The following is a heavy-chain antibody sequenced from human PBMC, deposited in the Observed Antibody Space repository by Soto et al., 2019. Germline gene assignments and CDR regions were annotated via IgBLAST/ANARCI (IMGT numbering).Heavy chain of an antibody. CDR2: TYYRSKWYN. V-gene: IGHV6-1*01. D-gene: IGHD1-26*01. CDR3: VRLIGNSWLDF. CDR1: GDSVSSSSVT. J-gene: IGHJ5*01. Sequence: QVQLQQSEPGLVKPSQTLSLTCAISGDSVSSSSVTWNWIRQSPSRGLEWLGRTYYRSKWYNDYAESVKSRITINPDTSKIQFSLHLNSVTPEDTAVYYCVRLIGNSWLDFWGQGTLVTVSS.